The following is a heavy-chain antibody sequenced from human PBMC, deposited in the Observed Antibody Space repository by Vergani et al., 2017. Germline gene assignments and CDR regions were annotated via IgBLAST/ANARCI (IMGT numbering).Heavy chain of an antibody. CDR3: ARDLGNYDGIKDNWFDP. CDR2: IIPILGIA. D-gene: IGHD3-3*01. Sequence: QVQLVQSGAEVKKPGSSVKVSCKASGGTFSSYAISWVRQAPGQGLEWMGRIIPILGIANYAQKFQGRVTITADKSTSTAYMELSSLRSEDTAVYYCARDLGNYDGIKDNWFDPWGQGTLVTVSS. J-gene: IGHJ5*02. CDR1: GGTFSSYA. V-gene: IGHV1-69*04.